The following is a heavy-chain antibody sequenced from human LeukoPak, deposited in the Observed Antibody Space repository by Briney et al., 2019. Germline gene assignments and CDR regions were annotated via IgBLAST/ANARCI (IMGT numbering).Heavy chain of an antibody. CDR2: IKQDGSKK. CDR1: GFPFSSYW. D-gene: IGHD6-6*01. J-gene: IGHJ6*02. V-gene: IGHV3-7*01. Sequence: TGGSLRLSCVASGFPFSSYWMTWVRQAPGKGLEWVANIKQDGSKKSYVDSVKGRFTISRDNSKNTLYLQMNSLRAEDTAVYYCARGDSSSWLPSVYYYYYGMDVWGQGTTVTVSS. CDR3: ARGDSSSWLPSVYYYYYGMDV.